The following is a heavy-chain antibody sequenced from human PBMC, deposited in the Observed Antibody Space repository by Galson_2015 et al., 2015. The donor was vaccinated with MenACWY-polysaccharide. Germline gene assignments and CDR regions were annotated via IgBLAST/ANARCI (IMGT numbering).Heavy chain of an antibody. J-gene: IGHJ4*02. Sequence: SVKVSCKASGSSFSSYSFSWIRQAPGQGLEWMGRIIPIVGVPNYAQKFQGRVTITADRPTSTVYMELSSLTSEDTAFYYCAREYSMSSGRPSSHDFWGQGTLVTVSS. CDR1: GSSFSSYS. D-gene: IGHD6-6*01. V-gene: IGHV1-69*04. CDR2: IIPIVGVP. CDR3: AREYSMSSGRPSSHDF.